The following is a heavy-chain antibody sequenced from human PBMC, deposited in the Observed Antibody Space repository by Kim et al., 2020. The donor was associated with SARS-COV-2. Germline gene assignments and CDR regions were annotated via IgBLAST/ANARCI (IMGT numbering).Heavy chain of an antibody. CDR1: GGSFSGYY. D-gene: IGHD2-15*01. CDR3: ARGLFRYCSGGSCSPGGWFDP. J-gene: IGHJ5*02. V-gene: IGHV4-34*01. CDR2: INHSGST. Sequence: SETLSLTCAVYGGSFSGYYWSWIRQPPGKGLEWIGEINHSGSTNYNPSLKSRVTISVDTSKNQFSLKLSSVTAADTAVYYCARGLFRYCSGGSCSPGGWFDPWGQGTLVAVSS.